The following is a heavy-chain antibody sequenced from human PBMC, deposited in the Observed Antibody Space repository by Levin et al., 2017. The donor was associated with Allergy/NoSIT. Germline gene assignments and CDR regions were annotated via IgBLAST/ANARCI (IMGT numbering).Heavy chain of an antibody. Sequence: ASVKVSCKASGYTFGSYDINWVRRAPGQGLEWMGLINTNTGNPTYAQGFAGRFVFSLDTSVNTTYLQISGLRADDTAVYYCARDLGRNKVSAYWGQGTLVTVSS. V-gene: IGHV7-4-1*02. CDR3: ARDLGRNKVSAY. J-gene: IGHJ4*02. D-gene: IGHD1-26*01. CDR2: INTNTGNP. CDR1: GYTFGSYD.